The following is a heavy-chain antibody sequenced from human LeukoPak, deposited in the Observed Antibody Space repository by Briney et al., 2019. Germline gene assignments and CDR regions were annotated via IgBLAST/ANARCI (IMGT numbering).Heavy chain of an antibody. CDR1: GGSFSGYY. D-gene: IGHD2-8*01. CDR2: INHSGST. J-gene: IGHJ5*02. CDR3: ARGRSYCTNGVCYSGWFDP. Sequence: SETLSLTCAVYGGSFSGYYWSWIRQPPGKGLEWIGEINHSGSTNYNPSLKSRVTISVDTSKNQFSLELSSVTAADTAVYYCARGRSYCTNGVCYSGWFDPWGQGTLVTVS. V-gene: IGHV4-34*01.